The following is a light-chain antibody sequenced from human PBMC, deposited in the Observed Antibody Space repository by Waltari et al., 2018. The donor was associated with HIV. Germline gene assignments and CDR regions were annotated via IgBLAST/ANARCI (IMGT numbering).Light chain of an antibody. V-gene: IGLV3-25*03. CDR3: QSADSSGTHYV. CDR2: KDS. J-gene: IGLJ1*01. Sequence: SYELTHPPSVSVSPGQTARIPCSGAALPKQYAHWYQQKPGQAPVVMIYKDSERPSGIPERFSGSSSGTTVTLTISGVQAEDEADYYCQSADSSGTHYVFGTGTKVTVL. CDR1: ALPKQY.